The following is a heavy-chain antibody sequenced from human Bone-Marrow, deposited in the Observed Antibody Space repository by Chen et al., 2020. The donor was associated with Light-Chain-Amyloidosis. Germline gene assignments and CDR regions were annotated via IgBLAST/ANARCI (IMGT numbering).Heavy chain of an antibody. CDR1: GFTFSSYS. J-gene: IGHJ4*02. V-gene: IGHV3-21*01. D-gene: IGHD3-22*01. CDR3: ARGPDYYDSSGYPSHY. CDR2: ISSSSSYI. Sequence: EVQLVESGGGLVKPGGSLRLSFAASGFTFSSYSMNWVRQAPGKGLEWVSSISSSSSYIYYADSLKGRFSISRDNAKNSLYLQMNSLRAEDTAVYYCARGPDYYDSSGYPSHYWGQGTLVTVSS.